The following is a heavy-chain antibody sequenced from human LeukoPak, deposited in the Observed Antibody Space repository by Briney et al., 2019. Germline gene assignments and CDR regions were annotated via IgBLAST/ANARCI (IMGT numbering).Heavy chain of an antibody. CDR1: GYSISSDYY. CDR2: IYYSGST. Sequence: SETLSLTCTVSGYSISSDYYWAWIRQSPGKGLEWIGSIYYSGSTYYNPSLKSRVTISVDTSKNQFSLKLSSVTAADTAVYYCARDPIVVVVAATPTDAFDIWGQGTMVTVSS. J-gene: IGHJ3*02. D-gene: IGHD2-15*01. V-gene: IGHV4-38-2*02. CDR3: ARDPIVVVVAATPTDAFDI.